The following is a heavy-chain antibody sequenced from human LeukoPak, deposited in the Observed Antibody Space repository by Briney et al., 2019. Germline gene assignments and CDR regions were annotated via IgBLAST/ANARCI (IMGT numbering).Heavy chain of an antibody. CDR1: GFTFSNSA. CDR2: IVVGSGNT. CDR3: AADVIYESD. J-gene: IGHJ4*02. V-gene: IGHV1-58*02. Sequence: ASVKVSCKASGFTFSNSAMQWVRQARGQRLEWIGWIVVGSGNTNYAQKFQERVTITRDMSTSTAYMELSSLRSEDTTVYYCAADVIYESDWGQGTLVTVSS. D-gene: IGHD2/OR15-2a*01.